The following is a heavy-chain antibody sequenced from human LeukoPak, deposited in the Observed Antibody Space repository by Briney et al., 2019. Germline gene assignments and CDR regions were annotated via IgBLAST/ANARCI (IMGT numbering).Heavy chain of an antibody. CDR1: GGSISSYY. CDR3: ARGRPQSRVKDWFDP. CDR2: IYYSGTT. V-gene: IGHV4-59*01. D-gene: IGHD2-21*01. J-gene: IGHJ5*02. Sequence: KPSETLSLTCTVSGGSISSYYWSWIRQPPGKGLEWIGYIYYSGTTNYNPSLKSRVTISVDTSKNQFSLKLSSVTAADTAVYYCARGRPQSRVKDWFDPWGQGTLVTVSS.